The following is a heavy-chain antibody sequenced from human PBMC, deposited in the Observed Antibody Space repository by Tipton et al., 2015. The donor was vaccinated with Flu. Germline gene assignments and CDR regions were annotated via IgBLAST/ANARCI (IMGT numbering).Heavy chain of an antibody. CDR3: AGLGMMVGADA. Sequence: TLSLTCTISGGSISSGDYYWSWLRQPAGKGLEWVGRISSSGSANYNPSLKSRVIISLDTSENQFSLNLQSATAADTAVYYCAGLGMMVGADAWGQGTLVTVSS. J-gene: IGHJ5*02. CDR1: GGSISSGDYY. CDR2: ISSSGSA. V-gene: IGHV4-61*02. D-gene: IGHD1-26*01.